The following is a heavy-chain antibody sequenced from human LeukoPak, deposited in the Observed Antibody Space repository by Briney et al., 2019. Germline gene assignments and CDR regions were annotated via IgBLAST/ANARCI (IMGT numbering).Heavy chain of an antibody. V-gene: IGHV3-23*01. Sequence: GGSLRLSCAASGFTFSSYAMSWVRQAPGKGLEWVSALSASGSNTYYADSVKGRFTISRDNSKNTLYLQMNSLRAEDTAVYYCGREVLDAFDIWGRGTMVTVSS. CDR3: GREVLDAFDI. CDR1: GFTFSSYA. J-gene: IGHJ3*02. D-gene: IGHD2/OR15-2a*01. CDR2: LSASGSNT.